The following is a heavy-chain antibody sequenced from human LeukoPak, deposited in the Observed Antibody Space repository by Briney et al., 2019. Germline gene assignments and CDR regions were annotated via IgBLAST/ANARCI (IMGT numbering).Heavy chain of an antibody. CDR3: ARVAPHRRLSSGWYYFDY. D-gene: IGHD6-19*01. J-gene: IGHJ4*02. CDR1: GYTFTSYG. V-gene: IGHV1-18*01. CDR2: ISGYNGNT. Sequence: SVKVSCKASGYTFTSYGISWVRQAPGQGLEWMGWISGYNGNTKYAQKLQGRVTMTTDTSTSTAYMELRSLRPDDTAVYYCARVAPHRRLSSGWYYFDYWGQGTLVTVSS.